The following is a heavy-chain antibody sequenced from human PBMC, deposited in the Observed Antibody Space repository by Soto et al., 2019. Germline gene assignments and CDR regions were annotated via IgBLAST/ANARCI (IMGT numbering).Heavy chain of an antibody. CDR2: IIPIFGTA. J-gene: IGHJ4*02. Sequence: VQLLESGAEVKKPGSSVKVSCKASGGTFSSYAISWVRQAPGQGLEWMGGIIPIFGTANYAQKFQGRVTITADESTSRAYMELSSLRSEDTAVYYCARGHYDDSSGYGFFDYWGQGTLVTVSS. CDR1: GGTFSSYA. V-gene: IGHV1-69*01. CDR3: ARGHYDDSSGYGFFDY. D-gene: IGHD3-22*01.